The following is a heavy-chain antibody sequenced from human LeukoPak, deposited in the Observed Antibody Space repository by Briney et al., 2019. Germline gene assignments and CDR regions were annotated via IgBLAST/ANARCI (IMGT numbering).Heavy chain of an antibody. V-gene: IGHV3-23*01. Sequence: PGGSLRLSCAASGFIFSNYAMTWVRQAPGKGLEWVSILGGLSESVYYPDSVKGRLTVSRDKSKDTLYLEINSLRAENTATYCCARRWLGAPYGMDVWGQGPTVTVSS. CDR1: GFIFSNYA. J-gene: IGHJ6*02. D-gene: IGHD5-24*01. CDR2: LGGLSESV. CDR3: ARRWLGAPYGMDV.